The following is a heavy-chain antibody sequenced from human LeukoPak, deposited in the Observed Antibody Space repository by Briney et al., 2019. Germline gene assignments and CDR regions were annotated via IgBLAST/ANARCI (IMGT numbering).Heavy chain of an antibody. D-gene: IGHD3-22*01. CDR3: VRGIWHDRNASPAEWGNAFDI. J-gene: IGHJ3*02. Sequence: SETLSLTCTVSGGSINNYYRSWIRQSAGKGLEWVGRVYTSGSTNYNPSLKSRVTMSVDTSKNQFSLNLRSVTAADTAVYSCVRGIWHDRNASPAEWGNAFDIWGQGTMVTVSS. V-gene: IGHV4-4*07. CDR1: GGSINNYY. CDR2: VYTSGST.